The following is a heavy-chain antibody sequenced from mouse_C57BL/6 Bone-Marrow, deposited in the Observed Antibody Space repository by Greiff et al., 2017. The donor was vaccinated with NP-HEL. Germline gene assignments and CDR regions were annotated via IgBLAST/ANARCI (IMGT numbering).Heavy chain of an antibody. V-gene: IGHV1-50*01. CDR2: IDPSDSYT. J-gene: IGHJ2*01. CDR3: ARGGELGGGNYFDY. CDR1: GYTFTSYW. D-gene: IGHD4-1*01. Sequence: QVHVKQPGAELVKPGASVKLSCKASGYTFTSYWMQWVKQRPGQGLEWIGEIDPSDSYTNYNQKFKGKATLTVDTSSSTAYMQLSSRTYEDSAVYYCARGGELGGGNYFDYWGQGTTLTVSS.